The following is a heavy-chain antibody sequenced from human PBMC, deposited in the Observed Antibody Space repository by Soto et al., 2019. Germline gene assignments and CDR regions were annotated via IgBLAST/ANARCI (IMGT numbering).Heavy chain of an antibody. Sequence: GGSLRLSCAASGFTFSSYAMSWVRQAPGKGLEWVSAISGSGGSTYYADSVKGRFTISRDNYKNTLYLQMNSLRAEDTAVYYCAKAHGAAAMYNWFDPWGQGTLVTVSS. CDR1: GFTFSSYA. D-gene: IGHD2-2*01. CDR3: AKAHGAAAMYNWFDP. CDR2: ISGSGGST. J-gene: IGHJ5*02. V-gene: IGHV3-23*01.